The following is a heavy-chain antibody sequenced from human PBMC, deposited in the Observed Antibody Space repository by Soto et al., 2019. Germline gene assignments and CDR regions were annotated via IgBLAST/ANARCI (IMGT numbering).Heavy chain of an antibody. V-gene: IGHV4-4*07. J-gene: IGHJ4*02. CDR3: ARDIGSYGEGDGY. Sequence: PSETLSLTCSVSGGSINSYWWSWIRQPAGKGLEWIGRVYSSGTTDYNPSLNSRATMSVETSKNQFSLKLSSVTAADTAVYYCARDIGSYGEGDGYWGQGIEVTV. D-gene: IGHD3-16*01. CDR2: VYSSGTT. CDR1: GGSINSYW.